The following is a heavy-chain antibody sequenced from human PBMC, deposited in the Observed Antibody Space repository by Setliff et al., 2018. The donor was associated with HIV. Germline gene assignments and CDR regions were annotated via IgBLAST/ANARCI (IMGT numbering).Heavy chain of an antibody. CDR3: ARDWKHVFDI. CDR1: GYTFTSYG. CDR2: ISAYNGDT. D-gene: IGHD1-1*01. Sequence: ASVKVSCKASGYTFTSYGISWLRQAPGQGLEWMGWISAYNGDTQSTQRFQGRVTMTTDTSTNTAYMEVRSLRSDDTAVYYCARDWKHVFDIWGQGTMVTVSS. V-gene: IGHV1-18*01. J-gene: IGHJ3*02.